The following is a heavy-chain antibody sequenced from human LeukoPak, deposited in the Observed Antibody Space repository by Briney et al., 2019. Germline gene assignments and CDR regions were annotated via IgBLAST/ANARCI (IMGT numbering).Heavy chain of an antibody. CDR3: ARDLGYYASSAN. D-gene: IGHD3-22*01. CDR1: GFTVNNNY. CDR2: IYSSGST. Sequence: GGSLRLSCAASGFTVNNNYMSWVRQAPAKGLEWVSVIYSSGSTYYADSVKGRFTIPRDISKNSLYLQMTSLRAEDTAVYYCARDLGYYASSANWGQGTLVTVSS. V-gene: IGHV3-53*01. J-gene: IGHJ4*02.